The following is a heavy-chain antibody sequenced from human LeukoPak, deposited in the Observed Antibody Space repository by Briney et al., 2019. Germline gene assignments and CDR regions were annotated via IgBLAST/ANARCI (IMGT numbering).Heavy chain of an antibody. D-gene: IGHD3-10*01. CDR2: IIPIFGTA. CDR3: ARDYYGSGSYYSY. V-gene: IGHV1-69*06. J-gene: IGHJ4*02. CDR1: GGTFSSYA. Sequence: SVKVSCKASGGTFSSYAISWVRQAPGQGLEWMGGIIPIFGTANYAQKFQGRVTITADKSTSTAYMELSSLRSEDTAVYYCARDYYGSGSYYSYWGQGTLVTISS.